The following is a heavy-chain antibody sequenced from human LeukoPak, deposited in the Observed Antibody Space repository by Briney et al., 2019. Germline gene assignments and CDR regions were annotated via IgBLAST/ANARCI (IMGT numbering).Heavy chain of an antibody. Sequence: GGSLRLSCAASGFTFSSYGMHWVRQAPGKGLEWVSVIYSGGSTYYADSVKGRITISRDNSKNTLYLQMNSLRAEDTAVYYCASSDWNAGYFDYWGQGTQVTVSS. V-gene: IGHV3-NL1*01. CDR2: IYSGGST. CDR1: GFTFSSYG. D-gene: IGHD1-1*01. J-gene: IGHJ4*02. CDR3: ASSDWNAGYFDY.